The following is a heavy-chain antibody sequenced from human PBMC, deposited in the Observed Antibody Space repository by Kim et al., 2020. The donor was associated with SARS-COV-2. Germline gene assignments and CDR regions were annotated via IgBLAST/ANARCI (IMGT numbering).Heavy chain of an antibody. CDR2: ISGSGGST. J-gene: IGHJ4*02. CDR1: GFTFSTYA. V-gene: IGHV3-23*01. D-gene: IGHD3-10*01. Sequence: GGSLRLSCAASGFTFSTYAMSWVRQAPGKGLEWVSAISGSGGSTYCADSVKGRFTISRDNSKNTLYLQMNSLRAEDTAVYYCAKDTYYYGSGSPPTPDYWGQGTLVTVSS. CDR3: AKDTYYYGSGSPPTPDY.